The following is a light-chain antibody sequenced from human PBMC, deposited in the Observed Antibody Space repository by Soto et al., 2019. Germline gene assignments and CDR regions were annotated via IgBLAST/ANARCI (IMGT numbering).Light chain of an antibody. J-gene: IGKJ2*01. CDR3: QQYYNWQYT. Sequence: EIVMTQSPATLSVSPGEGATLSCRASQSVTSNLAWYQQQPGQAPRLLIYGTSTRATGIPARLSVSGSGTEFTLTISSLQSEDFAVYYCQQYYNWQYTFGQGTKLEIK. CDR2: GTS. CDR1: QSVTSN. V-gene: IGKV3-15*01.